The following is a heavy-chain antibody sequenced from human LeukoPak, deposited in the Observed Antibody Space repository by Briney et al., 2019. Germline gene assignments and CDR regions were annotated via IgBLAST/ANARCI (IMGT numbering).Heavy chain of an antibody. CDR2: IDYSGST. CDR1: GDSNTNSLYY. J-gene: IGHJ4*02. Sequence: SETLSLTCTVSGDSNTNSLYYWGWVRQPPGKGLEWIGTIDYSGSTYYNPSLKSRATISIDTSKNQFSLQLNSVTPEDTAVYYCARDPIFSRIAAAGTFYFDYWGQGTLVTVSS. D-gene: IGHD6-13*01. CDR3: ARDPIFSRIAAAGTFYFDY. V-gene: IGHV4-39*07.